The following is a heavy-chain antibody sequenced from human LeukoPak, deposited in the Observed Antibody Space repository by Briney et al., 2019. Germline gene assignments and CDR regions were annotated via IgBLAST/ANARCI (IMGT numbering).Heavy chain of an antibody. CDR1: GGSFSGYY. V-gene: IGHV4-34*01. CDR3: ARGTVLTGYASFDY. D-gene: IGHD3-16*01. CDR2: IIHRGRA. J-gene: IGHJ4*02. Sequence: SETLSLTCAVNGGSFSGYYWTWIRQSPGKGLEWIGEIIHRGRANYSPSLKSRLTLSVDPSMNHFSLRLSSVTAADTAVYYCARGTVLTGYASFDYWGQGALVTVSS.